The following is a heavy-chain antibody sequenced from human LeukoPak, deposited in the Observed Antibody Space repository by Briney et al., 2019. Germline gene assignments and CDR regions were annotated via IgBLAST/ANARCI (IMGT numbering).Heavy chain of an antibody. CDR2: IYYSGST. V-gene: IGHV4-59*08. CDR1: GGSISSYY. Sequence: PSETLSLTCTVSGGSISSYYWSWIRQPPGKGLEWIGYIYYSGSTNYNPSLKSRVTISVDTSKNQFSLKLSSVTAADTAVYYCARLCSGWLYYFDYWGQGTLVTVSS. D-gene: IGHD6-19*01. J-gene: IGHJ4*02. CDR3: ARLCSGWLYYFDY.